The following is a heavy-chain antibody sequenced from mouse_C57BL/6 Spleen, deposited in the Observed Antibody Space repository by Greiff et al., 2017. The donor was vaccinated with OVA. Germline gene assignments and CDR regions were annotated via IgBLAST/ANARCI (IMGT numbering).Heavy chain of an antibody. Sequence: EVQLVESEGGLVQPGSSMKLSCTASGFTFSDYYMAWVRQVPEKGLEWVANINYDGSSTYYLDSLKSRFIISRDNAKNILYLQMSSLKSEDTATYYCARVGFYDGLAYWGQGTLVTVSA. CDR2: INYDGSST. D-gene: IGHD2-3*01. CDR3: ARVGFYDGLAY. J-gene: IGHJ3*01. V-gene: IGHV5-16*01. CDR1: GFTFSDYY.